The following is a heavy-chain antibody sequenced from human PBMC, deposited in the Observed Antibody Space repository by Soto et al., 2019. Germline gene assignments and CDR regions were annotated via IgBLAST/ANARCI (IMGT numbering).Heavy chain of an antibody. J-gene: IGHJ4*02. D-gene: IGHD1-26*01. Sequence: QLRLQESGPGLVKPSETLSLTCIVSGGSINSNSYFWAWIRQPPGGGLAWIASISHNGGTHYNPSLRSRVTISIDTSKNHFSLTLNSVTAADTAVYYCGKVLAGATRQSDFASWGQGTLVTVSS. CDR1: GGSINSNSYF. V-gene: IGHV4-39*02. CDR3: GKVLAGATRQSDFAS. CDR2: ISHNGGT.